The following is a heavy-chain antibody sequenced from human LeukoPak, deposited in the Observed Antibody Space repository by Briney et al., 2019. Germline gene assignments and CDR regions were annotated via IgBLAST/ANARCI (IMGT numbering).Heavy chain of an antibody. V-gene: IGHV4-59*01. CDR2: IYYSGST. D-gene: IGHD5-18*01. Sequence: PSQTLSLTCTVSGGSISSYYWSWIRQPPGKGLEWIGYIYYSGSTNYNPSLKSRVTISVDTSKNQFSLKLSSVTAADTAVYYCARGWIQLWAPYYYYMDVWGKGTTVTVSS. CDR1: GGSISSYY. J-gene: IGHJ6*03. CDR3: ARGWIQLWAPYYYYMDV.